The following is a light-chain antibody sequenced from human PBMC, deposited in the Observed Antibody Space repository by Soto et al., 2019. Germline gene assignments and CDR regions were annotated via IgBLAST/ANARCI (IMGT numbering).Light chain of an antibody. CDR3: QHYGSSVWT. CDR1: QSVSSSD. V-gene: IGKV3-20*01. J-gene: IGKJ1*01. CDR2: GAF. Sequence: EIVLTQSPGTLSLSPGERATLSCRASQSVSSSDLAWYQQKPGQPPRLLISGAFNRATDIPDRFSGSGSGTDFALTISRLEPEDCAVYYCQHYGSSVWTFGQGTKVEIK.